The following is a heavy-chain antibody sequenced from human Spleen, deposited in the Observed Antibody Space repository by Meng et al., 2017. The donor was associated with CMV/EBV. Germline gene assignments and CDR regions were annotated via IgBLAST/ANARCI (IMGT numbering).Heavy chain of an antibody. V-gene: IGHV3-11*04. CDR2: ISSTATTI. Sequence: CVGSGFNFGDYYMSWIRQAPGKGLECVAYISSTATTIQYADSVKGRFTISRDNAKKSLYLQMNSLRVEDTAVYYCATEIDYSSSSFDYWGQGTLVTVSS. D-gene: IGHD6-6*01. J-gene: IGHJ4*02. CDR1: GFNFGDYY. CDR3: ATEIDYSSSSFDY.